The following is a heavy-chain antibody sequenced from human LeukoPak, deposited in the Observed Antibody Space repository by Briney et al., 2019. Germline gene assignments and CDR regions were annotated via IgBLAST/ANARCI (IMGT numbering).Heavy chain of an antibody. J-gene: IGHJ3*02. CDR3: ARVRSSWWIPENDVFDI. Sequence: GGSLRLSCAASGFTFSSYSMNWVRQAPGKRLEWVSSISSSSSYIYYADSVKGRFTISRDNAKNSLYLQMNSLRAEDTAVYYCARVRSSWWIPENDVFDIWGQGTMVTVSS. V-gene: IGHV3-21*01. CDR1: GFTFSSYS. CDR2: ISSSSSYI. D-gene: IGHD6-13*01.